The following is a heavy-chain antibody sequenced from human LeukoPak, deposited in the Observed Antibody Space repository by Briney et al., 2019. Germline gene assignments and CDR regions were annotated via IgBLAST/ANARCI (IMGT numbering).Heavy chain of an antibody. D-gene: IGHD3-22*01. J-gene: IGHJ4*02. V-gene: IGHV3-23*01. CDR1: GFTFSSYA. CDR3: ARDLLNYYDSSGYYYPRALLGPFDY. Sequence: GGSLRLSCAASGFTFSSYAMSWVRQAPGKGLEWVSAISGSGGSTYYADSVKGRFTISRDNAKNSLYLQMNSLGAEDTAVYYCARDLLNYYDSSGYYYPRALLGPFDYWGQGTLVTVSS. CDR2: ISGSGGST.